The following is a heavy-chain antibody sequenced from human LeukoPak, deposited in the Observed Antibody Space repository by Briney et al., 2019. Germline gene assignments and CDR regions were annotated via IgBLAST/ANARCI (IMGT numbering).Heavy chain of an antibody. V-gene: IGHV3-7*04. CDR3: ARGITMAN. CDR2: IKQDGSER. CDR1: GFTFSNYW. J-gene: IGHJ4*02. D-gene: IGHD3-10*01. Sequence: GGSLRLSCAASGFTFSNYWMTWVRQAPGKGLEWVANIKQDGSERDYVDSVKGRFTISRDDTKNSLYLQMNSLRAEDTAVYYCARGITMANWGQRTLVTASS.